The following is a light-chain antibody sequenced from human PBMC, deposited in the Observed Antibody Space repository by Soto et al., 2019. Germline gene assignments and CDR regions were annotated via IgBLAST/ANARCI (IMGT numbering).Light chain of an antibody. CDR3: QQYNGT. V-gene: IGKV1-5*03. CDR1: QSIGNW. Sequence: DIQMSQSPSSLSASVGDRVTITCRSSQSIGNWLAWYHQKPGKAPNLLIYKASSLESGVPSRFSGSGSGTEITLTVSSLQPDDFATYYCQQYNGTFGQGTRLEIK. CDR2: KAS. J-gene: IGKJ5*01.